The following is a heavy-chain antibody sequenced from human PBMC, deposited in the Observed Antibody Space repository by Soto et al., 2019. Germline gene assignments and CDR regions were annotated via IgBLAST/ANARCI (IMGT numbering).Heavy chain of an antibody. CDR2: ISYSGST. CDR1: GGSISSGDLY. J-gene: IGHJ5*02. Sequence: PSETLSLTCTVSGGSISSGDLYWSWIRQPPGRGLEWIGYISYSGSTYYNTSLKSRVTISVDTSKNQFSLKLNSVTAADTAVYYCARGGPTGGSYKYNWFDPWGQGTLVTVSS. CDR3: ARGGPTGGSYKYNWFDP. V-gene: IGHV4-30-4*01. D-gene: IGHD2-15*01.